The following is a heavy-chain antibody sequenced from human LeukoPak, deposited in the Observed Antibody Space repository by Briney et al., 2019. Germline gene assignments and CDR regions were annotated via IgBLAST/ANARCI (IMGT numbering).Heavy chain of an antibody. CDR3: AKAAGGSDYGDSESYGSYYGMDV. V-gene: IGHV3-43*02. J-gene: IGHJ6*02. CDR1: GFTFDDYA. Sequence: GGSLRLSCAASGFTFDDYAMHWVRQAPGKGLEWVSLISGDGGSTYYADSVKGRFTISRDNSKNTLYLQMNSLRAEDTAVYYCAKAAGGSDYGDSESYGSYYGMDVWGQGTTVTVSS. CDR2: ISGDGGST. D-gene: IGHD4-17*01.